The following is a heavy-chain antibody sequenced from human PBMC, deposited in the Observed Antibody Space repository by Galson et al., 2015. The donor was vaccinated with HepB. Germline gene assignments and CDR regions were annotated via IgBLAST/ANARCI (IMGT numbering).Heavy chain of an antibody. CDR3: ATPEAPYRRGIYGSGSYYKGVGYGMDV. V-gene: IGHV1-24*01. J-gene: IGHJ6*02. CDR2: FDPEDGET. D-gene: IGHD3-10*01. CDR1: GYTLTELS. Sequence: SVKVSCKVSGYTLTELSMHWVRQAPGKGLEWMGGFDPEDGETIYAQKFQGRVTMTEDTSTDTAYMELSSLRSEDTAVYYCATPEAPYRRGIYGSGSYYKGVGYGMDVWGQGTTVTVSS.